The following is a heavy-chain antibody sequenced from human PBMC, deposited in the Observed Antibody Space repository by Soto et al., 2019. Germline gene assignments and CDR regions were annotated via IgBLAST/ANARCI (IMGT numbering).Heavy chain of an antibody. Sequence: SETLSLTCAVSGGSISSGGYSWSWIRQPPGKGLEWIGYIYHSGSTYYNPSLKSRVTISVDRSKNQFSLKLSSVTAADTAVYYCARDYGGSNDYWGQGTLVTVSS. D-gene: IGHD4-17*01. J-gene: IGHJ4*02. CDR2: IYHSGST. V-gene: IGHV4-30-2*01. CDR3: ARDYGGSNDY. CDR1: GGSISSGGYS.